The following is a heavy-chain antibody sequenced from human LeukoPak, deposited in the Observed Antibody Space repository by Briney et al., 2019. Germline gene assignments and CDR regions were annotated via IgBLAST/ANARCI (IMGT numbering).Heavy chain of an antibody. D-gene: IGHD3-22*01. CDR2: ISNDGTKK. Sequence: GRPLRLSCAVSGFTFGSYTLHWVRQAPGKGLEWVALISNDGTKKFYADSVKGRFTISRDNSEDTVYLQMNSLRVEDTAVYYCARDRRGYYYDGNAFYFDYWGQGTQVTVST. J-gene: IGHJ4*02. CDR3: ARDRRGYYYDGNAFYFDY. CDR1: GFTFGSYT. V-gene: IGHV3-30-3*01.